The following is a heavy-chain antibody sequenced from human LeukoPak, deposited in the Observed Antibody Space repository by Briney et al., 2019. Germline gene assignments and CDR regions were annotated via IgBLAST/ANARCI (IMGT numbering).Heavy chain of an antibody. V-gene: IGHV3-74*01. CDR2: INSDGGST. CDR1: GFTFSSYE. J-gene: IGHJ4*02. CDR3: ARPRLIGVVIPHDY. Sequence: GGSLRLSCAASGFTFSSYEMNWVRQAPGKGLVWVSRINSDGGSTSYADSVKGRFTISRDNAKNTLYLQMNSLRAEDTAVYYCARPRLIGVVIPHDYWGQGTLVTVSS. D-gene: IGHD3-3*01.